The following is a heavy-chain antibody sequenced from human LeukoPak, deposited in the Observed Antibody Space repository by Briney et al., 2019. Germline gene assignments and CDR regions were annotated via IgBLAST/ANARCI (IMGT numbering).Heavy chain of an antibody. Sequence: LETLSLTCTVSGGSISSYYWSWIRQPPGKGLEWIGYIYYSGSTNYNPSLKSRVTISGDTSKNQFSLKLSSVTAADTAVYYCARGLYVSEYFQHWGQGTLVTVSS. J-gene: IGHJ1*01. CDR1: GGSISSYY. V-gene: IGHV4-59*01. D-gene: IGHD3-16*01. CDR3: ARGLYVSEYFQH. CDR2: IYYSGST.